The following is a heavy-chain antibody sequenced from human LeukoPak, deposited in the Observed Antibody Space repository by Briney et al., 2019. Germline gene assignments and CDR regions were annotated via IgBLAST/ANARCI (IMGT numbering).Heavy chain of an antibody. J-gene: IGHJ5*02. CDR2: INHSGST. D-gene: IGHD5-12*01. CDR1: GGSFSGYY. Sequence: SETLSLTCAVYGGSFSGYYWSWIRQPPGKGLEWIREINHSGSTNYNPSLKSRVTISVDTSKNQFSLKLSSVTAADTAVYYCARGARTPSGYGSRTAGRANWFDPWGQGTLVTVSS. V-gene: IGHV4-34*01. CDR3: ARGARTPSGYGSRTAGRANWFDP.